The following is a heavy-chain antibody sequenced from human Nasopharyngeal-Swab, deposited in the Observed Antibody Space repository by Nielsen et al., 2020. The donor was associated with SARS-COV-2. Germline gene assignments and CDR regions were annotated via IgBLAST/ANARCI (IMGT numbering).Heavy chain of an antibody. V-gene: IGHV3-74*01. CDR2: IRGDGSDP. CDR1: GFIFSNYW. D-gene: IGHD1-7*01. Sequence: GESLKISCAGSGFIFSNYWMHWVRQAPGKGLVWVSRIRGDGSDPSYADSVKGRFTISKDNAKNTMYLQMNSLRADDTAMYFCARDCSGETGTVGADWGQGTLVTVSS. CDR3: ARDCSGETGTVGAD. J-gene: IGHJ4*02.